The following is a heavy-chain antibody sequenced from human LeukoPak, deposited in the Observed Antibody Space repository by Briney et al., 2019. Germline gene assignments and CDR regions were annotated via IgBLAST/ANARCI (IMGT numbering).Heavy chain of an antibody. CDR3: ARHGYGDFVGNWFDP. CDR1: GGSFSGYY. J-gene: IGHJ5*02. D-gene: IGHD4-17*01. CDR2: INHSGST. V-gene: IGHV4-34*01. Sequence: SETLSLTCAVYGGSFSGYYWSWIRQPPGKGLEWIGEINHSGSTNYNPSLKSRVTMSVDTSKNQFSLKLNSVTAADTAVYYCARHGYGDFVGNWFDPWGQGTLVTVSS.